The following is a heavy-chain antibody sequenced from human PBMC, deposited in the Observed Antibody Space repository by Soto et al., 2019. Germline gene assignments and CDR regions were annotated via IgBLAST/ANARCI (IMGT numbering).Heavy chain of an antibody. J-gene: IGHJ5*02. V-gene: IGHV1-18*01. CDR3: ARDRRGGTYSSSWNNWFDP. Sequence: SETVSCKASGYTFTSYGVIWVRQAPGQGLEWMGWISAYNGNTNYAQKLQGRVTMTTDTSTSTAYMELRSLRSDDTAVYYCARDRRGGTYSSSWNNWFDPWGQGTLVTVS. D-gene: IGHD6-13*01. CDR2: ISAYNGNT. CDR1: GYTFTSYG.